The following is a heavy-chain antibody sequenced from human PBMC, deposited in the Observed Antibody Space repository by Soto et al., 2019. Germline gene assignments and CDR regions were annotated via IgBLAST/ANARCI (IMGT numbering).Heavy chain of an antibody. CDR1: GFTFSSYG. Sequence: QVQLVESGGGVVQPGRSLRLSCAASGFTFSSYGMHWVRQAPGKGLEWVAVIWYDGSNKYYADSVKGRFTISRDNSKNTLYLQMNSLRAEDTAVYYCARDEEYQRPWGYLGQGTLVTVSS. CDR3: ARDEEYQRPWGY. D-gene: IGHD2-2*01. V-gene: IGHV3-33*01. J-gene: IGHJ4*02. CDR2: IWYDGSNK.